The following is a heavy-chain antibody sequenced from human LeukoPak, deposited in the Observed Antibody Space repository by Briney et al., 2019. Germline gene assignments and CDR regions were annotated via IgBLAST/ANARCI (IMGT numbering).Heavy chain of an antibody. J-gene: IGHJ4*02. CDR2: IYPGESDT. D-gene: IGHD6-13*01. CDR1: GYRFTSYW. V-gene: IGHV5-51*01. Sequence: ESLKISCKGSGYRFTSYWIGWVRQMPGKGLEGMGIIYPGESDTRNSPSFQGQVTISTDKSISTAYLQWSSLKASDTAMYYCARRRSTIAAAAANDYWGQGTLVTVSS. CDR3: ARRRSTIAAAAANDY.